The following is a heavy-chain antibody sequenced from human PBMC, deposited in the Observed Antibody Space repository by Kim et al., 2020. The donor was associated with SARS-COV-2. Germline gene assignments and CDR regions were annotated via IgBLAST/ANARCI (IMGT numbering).Heavy chain of an antibody. Sequence: SETLSLTCSVSDDSITGSIYQWAWIRQPPGKGLVWIGHIYQTGTTYYNPSLKSRVTISVDTSKKQLSMSPNTVTAADAAVFYCARAGVGSTFFDSWGQGTLVTVPS. CDR3: ARAGVGSTFFDS. D-gene: IGHD1-26*01. CDR2: IYQTGTT. CDR1: DDSITGSIYQ. J-gene: IGHJ4*02. V-gene: IGHV4-39*07.